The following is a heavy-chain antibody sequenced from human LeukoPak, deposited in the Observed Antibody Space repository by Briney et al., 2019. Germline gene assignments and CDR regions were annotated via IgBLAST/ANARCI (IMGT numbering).Heavy chain of an antibody. CDR1: GITFSSYT. V-gene: IGHV3-21*01. Sequence: GGSPRLSCVASGITFSSYTINWVRQAPGKGLEWVSSISSSSTYIYYADSVKGRFTISRDNAKNSLYLQMNSLRAEDTAVYYCAGERTPTVTTSDYWGQGTLVTVSS. CDR3: AGERTPTVTTSDY. D-gene: IGHD4-17*01. J-gene: IGHJ4*02. CDR2: ISSSSTYI.